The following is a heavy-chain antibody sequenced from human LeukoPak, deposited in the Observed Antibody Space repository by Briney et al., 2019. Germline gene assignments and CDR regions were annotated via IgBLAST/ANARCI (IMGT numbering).Heavy chain of an antibody. J-gene: IGHJ4*02. CDR3: ARGGPRPFDY. V-gene: IGHV3-21*04. CDR2: ISSRSTYI. Sequence: GGSLRLSCAASGFTFSSYGMSWVRQAPGKGLEWVSSISSRSTYIYHADSVKGRFTISRDNSKNTLYLQMNSLRAEDTAVYYCARGGPRPFDYWGQGTLVTVSS. CDR1: GFTFSSYG.